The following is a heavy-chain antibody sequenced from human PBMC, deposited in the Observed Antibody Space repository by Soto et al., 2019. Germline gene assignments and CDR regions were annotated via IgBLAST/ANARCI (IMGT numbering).Heavy chain of an antibody. CDR1: GGSISSYY. D-gene: IGHD2-2*01. CDR3: ARDLGYCSSTSCYRGRRGARASGMDV. V-gene: IGHV4-59*01. CDR2: IYYSGST. J-gene: IGHJ6*02. Sequence: SETLSLTCTVSGGSISSYYWSWIRQPPGKGLEWIGYIYYSGSTNYNPSLKSRVTISVDTSKNQSSLKLSSVTAADTAAYYCARDLGYCSSTSCYRGRRGARASGMDVWGQGTTVTVSS.